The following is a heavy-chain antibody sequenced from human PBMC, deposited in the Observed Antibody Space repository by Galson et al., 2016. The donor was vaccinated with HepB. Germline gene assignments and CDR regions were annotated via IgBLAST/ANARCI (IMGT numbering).Heavy chain of an antibody. CDR2: IYHSGST. Sequence: QVQLQESGPGLMKPSETLSLTCTVSGGSISSGGYYWSWIRQHPGKGLEWIGYIYHSGSTYYNPSLKSRVTISVDTSKNQFSLKLSSGTAADTAVYYCARDRSSGSGNFGYWGQGTMVTVSS. D-gene: IGHD3-10*01. J-gene: IGHJ3*01. CDR1: GGSISSGGYY. V-gene: IGHV4-31*03. CDR3: ARDRSSGSGNFGY.